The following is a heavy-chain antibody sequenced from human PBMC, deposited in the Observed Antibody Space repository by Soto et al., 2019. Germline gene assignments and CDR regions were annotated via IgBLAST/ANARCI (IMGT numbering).Heavy chain of an antibody. Sequence: PGGSLRLSCAASGFTFSAYTMSWVRQAPGKGLEWVSSVTYSGTTTYYADSVKGRFTISRDNSKNTLYLQMNSLRVEDTAVYFCAKEGGDSSIWVPLDSWGQGTLVTVSS. CDR3: AKEGGDSSIWVPLDS. D-gene: IGHD6-13*01. CDR1: GFTFSAYT. CDR2: VTYSGTTT. V-gene: IGHV3-23*01. J-gene: IGHJ5*01.